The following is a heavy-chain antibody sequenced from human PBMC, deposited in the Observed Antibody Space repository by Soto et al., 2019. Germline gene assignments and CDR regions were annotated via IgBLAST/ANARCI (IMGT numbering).Heavy chain of an antibody. CDR1: GYPFTSYY. Sequence: ASVKVSCKASGYPFTSYYMHWLRQGPGQGREWMGVLNPTGGSTTYAQNFQGRVTMTRDTSTSTVYVEVSSLRSGDTAVYYCAREVVVVPGDHYNISHGMDLCGKGTPDTVST. J-gene: IGHJ6*04. V-gene: IGHV1-46*01. CDR2: LNPTGGST. CDR3: AREVVVVPGDHYNISHGMDL. D-gene: IGHD2-2*01.